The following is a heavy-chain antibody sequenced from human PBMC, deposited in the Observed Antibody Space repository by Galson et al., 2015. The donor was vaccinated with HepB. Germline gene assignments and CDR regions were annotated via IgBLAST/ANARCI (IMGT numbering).Heavy chain of an antibody. V-gene: IGHV6-1*01. CDR2: TWYRSKWYN. CDR3: ARSTGDLDY. CDR1: GDSVSSKSAA. D-gene: IGHD3-10*01. J-gene: IGHJ4*02. Sequence: CAISGDSVSSKSAAWNWIRQSPSRGLGWLGRTWYRSKWYNGYAVSVKSRIIINPDTSKNQFSLHLNSVTPEDTAVYYCARSTGDLDYWGQGTLVTVSS.